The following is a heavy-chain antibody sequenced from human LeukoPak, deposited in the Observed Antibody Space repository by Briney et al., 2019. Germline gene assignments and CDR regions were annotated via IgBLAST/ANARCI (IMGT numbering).Heavy chain of an antibody. J-gene: IGHJ4*02. V-gene: IGHV4-39*01. Sequence: PSETLSLTCTVSGGSISSSSYYWGWIRQPPGKGLEWIGNIYYSGSTYYNPSLKSRVTISVDTSKNQFSLKVSSVTAADTAVYYCARRSHGSGSYFDYWGQGTLVTVSS. CDR2: IYYSGST. D-gene: IGHD3-10*01. CDR3: ARRSHGSGSYFDY. CDR1: GGSISSSSYY.